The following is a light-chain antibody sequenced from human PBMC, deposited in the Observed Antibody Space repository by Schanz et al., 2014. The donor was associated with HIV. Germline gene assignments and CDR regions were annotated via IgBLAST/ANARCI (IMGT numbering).Light chain of an antibody. V-gene: IGKV3-20*01. J-gene: IGKJ4*02. CDR1: HPVTANF. Sequence: EIVMTQSPATLSVSPGERVTLSCRASHPVTANFVAWYQQKPGQAPRLLIYGVSSRATGIPDRFSGSGSGTDFTLTISRLEPDDFAVYYCRHYGDSRGTFGGGTE. CDR3: RHYGDSRGT. CDR2: GVS.